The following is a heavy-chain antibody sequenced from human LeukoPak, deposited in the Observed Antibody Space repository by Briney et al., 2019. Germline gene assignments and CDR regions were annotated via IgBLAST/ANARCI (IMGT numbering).Heavy chain of an antibody. J-gene: IGHJ4*02. CDR3: ARDGNGFYASDY. V-gene: IGHV3-7*01. Sequence: PGGSLRLSCAASGFTFSSYGMHWVRQAPGKGLEWVANIKQDGSEKYYVDSVKGRFTISRDNAKNSLYLQMNSLRAEDTAVYYCARDGNGFYASDYWGQGTLVTVSS. CDR2: IKQDGSEK. CDR1: GFTFSSYG. D-gene: IGHD2/OR15-2a*01.